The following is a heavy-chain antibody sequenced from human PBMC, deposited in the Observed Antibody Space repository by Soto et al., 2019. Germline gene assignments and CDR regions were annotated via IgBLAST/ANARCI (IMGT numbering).Heavy chain of an antibody. Sequence: ASVKVSCKASGYTFTGYYMHWVRQAPGQGLEWMGWINPNSGGTNYAQKFQGRVTMTRDTSISTAYMELSRLRSDDTAVYYCARDGIVHYYDSSGYLHRPYYFDYWGQGTLVTVSS. J-gene: IGHJ4*02. CDR2: INPNSGGT. V-gene: IGHV1-2*02. D-gene: IGHD3-22*01. CDR1: GYTFTGYY. CDR3: ARDGIVHYYDSSGYLHRPYYFDY.